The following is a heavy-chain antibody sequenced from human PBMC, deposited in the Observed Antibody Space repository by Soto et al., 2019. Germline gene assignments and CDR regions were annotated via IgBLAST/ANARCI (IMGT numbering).Heavy chain of an antibody. V-gene: IGHV3-23*01. D-gene: IGHD5-18*01. CDR2: ISASGDTT. CDR3: AAQAMGYCVPFDF. CDR1: GFSFSTCA. Sequence: EVQLLESGGGLVQPGGSLRLSCAASGFSFSTCAVSWVRQAPGKGLEWVSSISASGDTTHYAESVRGRFTISRDNSRNTLHLQMSSLTAEDTAIYSCAAQAMGYCVPFDFWGRGTLVTVSS. J-gene: IGHJ4*02.